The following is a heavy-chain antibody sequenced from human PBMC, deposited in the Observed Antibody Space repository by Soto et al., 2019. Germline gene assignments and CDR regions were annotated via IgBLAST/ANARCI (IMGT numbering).Heavy chain of an antibody. CDR1: GFTFSSYA. D-gene: IGHD6-13*01. Sequence: GGSLRLSCAASGFTFSSYAMSWVRQAPGKGLEWVSAISGSGGSTYYADSVKGRFTISRDNSKNTLYLQMNSLRAEDTAVYYCANSPAAGLYYFDYWGQGTLVTVSS. CDR3: ANSPAAGLYYFDY. J-gene: IGHJ4*02. V-gene: IGHV3-23*01. CDR2: ISGSGGST.